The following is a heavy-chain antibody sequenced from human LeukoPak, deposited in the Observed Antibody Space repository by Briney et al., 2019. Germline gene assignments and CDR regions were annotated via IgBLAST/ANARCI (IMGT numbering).Heavy chain of an antibody. CDR2: ISYDGSNK. CDR1: GFTFSNYW. V-gene: IGHV3-30-3*01. J-gene: IGHJ6*02. D-gene: IGHD3-10*01. CDR3: ARDGSYYGSGSYPYGMDV. Sequence: GGSLRLSCAASGFTFSNYWMHWVRQAPGKGLEWVAVISYDGSNKYYADSVKGRFTISRDNSKNTLYLQMNSLRAEDTAVYYCARDGSYYGSGSYPYGMDVWGQGTTVTVSS.